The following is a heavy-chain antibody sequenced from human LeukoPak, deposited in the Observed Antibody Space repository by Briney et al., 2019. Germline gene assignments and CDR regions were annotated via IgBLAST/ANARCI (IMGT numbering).Heavy chain of an antibody. V-gene: IGHV3-30*04. CDR2: ISYDGRNK. Sequence: GGSLRLSCAASGFTFSSYAMHWVRQAPGKGLDWVAVISYDGRNKYYADSVKGRFTISRDNSKNTLYLQMNSLRAEDTAVYYCAKDWVVRGVISYWGQGTLVTVSS. D-gene: IGHD3-10*01. CDR1: GFTFSSYA. J-gene: IGHJ4*02. CDR3: AKDWVVRGVISY.